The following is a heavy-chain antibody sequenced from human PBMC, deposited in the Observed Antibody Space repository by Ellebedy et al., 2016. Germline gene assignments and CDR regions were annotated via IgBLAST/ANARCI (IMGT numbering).Heavy chain of an antibody. CDR1: GFTFTSYA. D-gene: IGHD3-10*01. Sequence: GESLKISXAASGFTFTSYAMHWVRQAPGKGLEWVAVISYDGSNKYYADSVKGRFTISRDNAKNSLYLQMNSLRAEDTAVYYCAREPSQGSFDYWGQGTLVTVSS. CDR3: AREPSQGSFDY. CDR2: ISYDGSNK. J-gene: IGHJ4*02. V-gene: IGHV3-30-3*01.